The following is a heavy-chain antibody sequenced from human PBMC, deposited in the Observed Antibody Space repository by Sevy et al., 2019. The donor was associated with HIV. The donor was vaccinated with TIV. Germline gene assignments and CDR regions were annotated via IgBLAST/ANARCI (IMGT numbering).Heavy chain of an antibody. V-gene: IGHV1-18*01. CDR3: ARVVVSRNWFDP. CDR2: ISAYNGNT. D-gene: IGHD2-15*01. J-gene: IGHJ5*02. CDR1: GYTFTSYG. Sequence: ASVKVSCKASGYTFTSYGISWVRQAPGQGLEWMGWISAYNGNTNYAQKLQGRVTMTTNTYTSTAYMELRSLRSDETAVYYCARVVVSRNWFDPWGQGTLVTVSS.